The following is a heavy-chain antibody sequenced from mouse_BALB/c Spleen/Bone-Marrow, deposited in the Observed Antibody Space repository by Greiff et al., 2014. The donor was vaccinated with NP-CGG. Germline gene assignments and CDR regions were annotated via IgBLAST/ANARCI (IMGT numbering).Heavy chain of an antibody. V-gene: IGHV1-5*01. CDR3: TRLGHYYGYIFDH. Sequence: EVQLVESGTVLARPGASVKMSCKASGYSFTSYWMHWVKQRPGQGLECIGAIYPGNSDTTYNQQFKGKAKLTAVTSASTAYMELSSLTNEDSAVYYCTRLGHYYGYIFDHWGQGTTLTVSS. J-gene: IGHJ2*01. D-gene: IGHD1-2*01. CDR2: IYPGNSDT. CDR1: GYSFTSYW.